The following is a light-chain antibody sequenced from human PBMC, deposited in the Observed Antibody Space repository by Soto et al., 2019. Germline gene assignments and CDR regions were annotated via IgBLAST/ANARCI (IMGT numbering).Light chain of an antibody. CDR1: SSNIGNFY. CDR3: AAWDDSLRGPGV. J-gene: IGLJ7*01. V-gene: IGLV1-47*01. CDR2: KNN. Sequence: QSVLTQPPSASGTPGQRVNISCSGSSSNIGNFYVYWYQQLPGTAPKLLIYKNNQRPLGVPDRFSGSKSGTSASLAISGLRSEGDADYYCAAWDDSLRGPGVFGGGTQLTVL.